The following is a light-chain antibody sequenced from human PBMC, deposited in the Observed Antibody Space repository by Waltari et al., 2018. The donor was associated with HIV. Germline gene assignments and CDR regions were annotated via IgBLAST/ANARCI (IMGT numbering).Light chain of an antibody. CDR2: DAS. Sequence: DIQMTQSPSSLSASVGDRVTITCRASQSISVYLNWYQQKQGKAPQLLIYDASTLQSGLPSRFSGSGSGTDFTITITNLQPEDFATYFCQQSFDVPLVFGPGTKVD. CDR1: QSISVY. V-gene: IGKV1-39*01. CDR3: QQSFDVPLV. J-gene: IGKJ3*01.